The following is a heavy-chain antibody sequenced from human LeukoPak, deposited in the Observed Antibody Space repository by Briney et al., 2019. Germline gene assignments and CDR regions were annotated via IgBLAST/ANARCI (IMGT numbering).Heavy chain of an antibody. CDR2: INPNSGDT. Sequence: ASVKVSCKASGYTFTGYYMHWVRQAPGQGLEWMGWINPNSGDTNYAQKFQGRVTMTRDTSISTAYMELSRLRSDDTAVYYCARTFVVYCSGGSCSSAPHFDYWGQGTLVTVSS. V-gene: IGHV1-2*02. J-gene: IGHJ4*02. CDR1: GYTFTGYY. D-gene: IGHD2-15*01. CDR3: ARTFVVYCSGGSCSSAPHFDY.